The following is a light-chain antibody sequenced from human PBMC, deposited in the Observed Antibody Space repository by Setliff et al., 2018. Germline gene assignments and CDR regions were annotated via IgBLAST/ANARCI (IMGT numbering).Light chain of an antibody. J-gene: IGLJ1*01. CDR2: NVS. Sequence: QSVLTQPASMSGSPGQSITISCTGTNSDVGGYNYVSWYQQHPGRAPKLIIYNVSGRPSGVSHRFSGSKSDNTASLTISGLQAEDEADYYCNAYTSRSTYVFGSGTKVTVL. V-gene: IGLV2-14*03. CDR3: NAYTSRSTYV. CDR1: NSDVGGYNY.